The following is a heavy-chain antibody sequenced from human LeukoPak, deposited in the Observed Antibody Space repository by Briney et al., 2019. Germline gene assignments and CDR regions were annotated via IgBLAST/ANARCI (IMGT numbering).Heavy chain of an antibody. CDR3: ARGDSSGNNWFDP. Sequence: PGGSLRLSCAASGFTFSSYSMNWVRQAPGKGLEWVSSISSSSSYIYYADSVKGRFTISRDNAKNSLYLQMNSLRAEDTAVYYCARGDSSGNNWFDPWGQGTLVTVSS. CDR1: GFTFSSYS. D-gene: IGHD3-22*01. V-gene: IGHV3-21*01. CDR2: ISSSSSYI. J-gene: IGHJ5*02.